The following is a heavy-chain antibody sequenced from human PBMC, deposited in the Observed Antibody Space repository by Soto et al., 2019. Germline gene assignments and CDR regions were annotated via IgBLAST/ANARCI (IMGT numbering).Heavy chain of an antibody. CDR1: GYTFTNFG. V-gene: IGHV1-2*04. D-gene: IGHD6-13*01. CDR2: INPNSGGT. Sequence: ASVKVSCKASGYTFTNFGISWVRQTPGQGLEWMGWINPNSGGTNYAQKFQGWVTMTRDTSISTAYMELSRLRSDDTAVYYCARDSGIAAAGGYYYGMDVWGQGTTVTVSS. CDR3: ARDSGIAAAGGYYYGMDV. J-gene: IGHJ6*02.